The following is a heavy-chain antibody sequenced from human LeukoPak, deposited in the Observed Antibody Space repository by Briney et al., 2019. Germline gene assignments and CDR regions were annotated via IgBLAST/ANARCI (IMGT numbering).Heavy chain of an antibody. CDR2: ISGSGGST. J-gene: IGHJ4*02. D-gene: IGHD3-22*01. CDR1: GFTFSSYA. Sequence: GGSLRLSCAASGFTFSSYAMSWVRQAPGKGLEWVSAISGSGGSTYYADSVKGRFTISRDNSKNTLYLQMNSLRAEDTAVYYCAKTGGVWYYYDSSGYDFDYWGQGTLVTVSS. V-gene: IGHV3-23*01. CDR3: AKTGGVWYYYDSSGYDFDY.